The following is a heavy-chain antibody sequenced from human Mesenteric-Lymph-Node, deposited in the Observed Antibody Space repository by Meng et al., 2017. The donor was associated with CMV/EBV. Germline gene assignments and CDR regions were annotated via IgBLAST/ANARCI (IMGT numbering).Heavy chain of an antibody. V-gene: IGHV6-1*01. J-gene: IGHJ4*02. CDR2: TYYRSKWYN. D-gene: IGHD3-10*01. Sequence: CAISGDSVSSNSAAWSWIRQSPSRGLEWLGRTYYRSKWYNDYAMSVKSRINISADTSKNQFSLQLNSVTPEDTAVYCCARGTRGSFGYWGQGTLVTVSS. CDR1: GDSVSSNSAA. CDR3: ARGTRGSFGY.